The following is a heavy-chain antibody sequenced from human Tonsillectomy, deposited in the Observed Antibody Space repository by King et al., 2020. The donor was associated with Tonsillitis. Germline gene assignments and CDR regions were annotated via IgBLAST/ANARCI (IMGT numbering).Heavy chain of an antibody. D-gene: IGHD6-13*01. V-gene: IGHV4-39*01. CDR3: AGVKGEAIAAAAGWFDP. Sequence: QLQESGPGLVKPSETLSLTCTVSGGSISSSSYYWGWIRQPPGKGLEWIGSIYYSGSTYYNPSLKSRVTISVDTSKNQFSLKLSSVTAADTAVYYCAGVKGEAIAAAAGWFDPWGQGTLVTVSS. CDR1: GGSISSSSYY. CDR2: IYYSGST. J-gene: IGHJ5*02.